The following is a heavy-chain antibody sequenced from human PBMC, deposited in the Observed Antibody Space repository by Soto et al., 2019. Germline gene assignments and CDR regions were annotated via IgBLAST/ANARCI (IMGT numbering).Heavy chain of an antibody. CDR2: VSSDGSPK. D-gene: IGHD3-22*01. CDR3: AIAARLDYCDSSGPFDD. CDR1: GFTFSYYS. V-gene: IGHV3-30-3*01. Sequence: GGSLRLSCAASGFTFSYYSMHWVRQAPGKGLEWVAVVSSDGSPKYYADSVKGRFTISRDNSKNALYVQMNSLRADDTAVYYCAIAARLDYCDSSGPFDDWGQGTLVTVSS. J-gene: IGHJ4*02.